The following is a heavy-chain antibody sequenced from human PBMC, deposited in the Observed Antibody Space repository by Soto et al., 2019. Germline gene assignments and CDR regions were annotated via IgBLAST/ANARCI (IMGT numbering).Heavy chain of an antibody. Sequence: QVQLVESGRGVVQPGRSLRLSCAASGFTFSSYGMHWVRQAPGKGLEWVAVISYDGSNKYYADSVKGRCTISRDNSKNTLYLQMNSLRAEDTAVYYCAKANSIQLWTTDAFDIWGQGTMVTVSS. J-gene: IGHJ3*02. CDR1: GFTFSSYG. V-gene: IGHV3-30*18. D-gene: IGHD5-18*01. CDR3: AKANSIQLWTTDAFDI. CDR2: ISYDGSNK.